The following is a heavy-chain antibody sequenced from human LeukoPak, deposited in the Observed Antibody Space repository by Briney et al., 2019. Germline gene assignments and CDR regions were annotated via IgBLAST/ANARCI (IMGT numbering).Heavy chain of an antibody. CDR3: ARDLRVESYYYGMDV. V-gene: IGHV3-30*02. Sequence: GGSLRLSCAASGFTFSSYGMHWVRQAPGKGLEWVAFIRYDGSNKYYADSVKGRFTISRDNSKNTLYLQMNSLGAEDTAVYYCARDLRVESYYYGMDVWGQGTTVTVSS. CDR1: GFTFSSYG. J-gene: IGHJ6*02. D-gene: IGHD5-24*01. CDR2: IRYDGSNK.